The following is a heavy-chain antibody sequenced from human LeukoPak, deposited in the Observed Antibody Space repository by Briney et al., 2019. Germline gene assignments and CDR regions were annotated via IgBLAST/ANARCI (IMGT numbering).Heavy chain of an antibody. D-gene: IGHD3-10*01. CDR1: GFTFSSYA. CDR2: ISSSGGST. V-gene: IGHV3-23*01. J-gene: IGHJ4*02. Sequence: PGGSLRLSCAASGFTFSSYAMSWVRQAPGKGLEWASAISSSGGSTYYADSVKGRFTISRDNSKNTLYLQMNSLRAEDTAVYYCAKDPRYGSGSYPPRPYYFDYWGQGTLVTVSS. CDR3: AKDPRYGSGSYPPRPYYFDY.